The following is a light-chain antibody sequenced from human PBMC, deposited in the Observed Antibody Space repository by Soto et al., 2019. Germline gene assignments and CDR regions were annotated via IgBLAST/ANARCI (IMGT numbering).Light chain of an antibody. Sequence: DIQMTQSPSTLPASVGGRVTVTCRASQSIRSWLAWYQEKPGKAPKLLIYKASLLETGVTSRFSGSGSGTEFTLTISSLQTDDFGTYYCQQYNSHPWMFGQGTKVDIK. CDR3: QQYNSHPWM. V-gene: IGKV1-5*03. J-gene: IGKJ1*01. CDR1: QSIRSW. CDR2: KAS.